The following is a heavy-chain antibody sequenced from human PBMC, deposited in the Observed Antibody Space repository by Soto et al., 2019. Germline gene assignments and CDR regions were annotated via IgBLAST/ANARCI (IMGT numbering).Heavy chain of an antibody. CDR2: TYYSGST. Sequence: TSETLSLTCTVSGASISSSSYYWGWIRQPPGKGLEWIGSTYYSGSTYYNPSLKSRVAIPVDTSKNQFSLRLSSVTAADTAVYYCGRQPGHCGSTTCFGYYSVDVGGQGTTVTVSS. CDR3: GRQPGHCGSTTCFGYYSVDV. V-gene: IGHV4-39*01. D-gene: IGHD2-2*01. J-gene: IGHJ6*02. CDR1: GASISSSSYY.